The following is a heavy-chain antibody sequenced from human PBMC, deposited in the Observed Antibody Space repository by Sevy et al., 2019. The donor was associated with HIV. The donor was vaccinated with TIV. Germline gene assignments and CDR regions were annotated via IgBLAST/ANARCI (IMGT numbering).Heavy chain of an antibody. CDR3: ARVQRFGELLFDY. V-gene: IGHV3-11*06. J-gene: IGHJ4*02. Sequence: GGSLRLSCAASGFTFSDYYMSWIRQAPGKGLEWVSYISSSSSYTNYADSVKGRFTISRDNAKNSLYLQMNSLRAEDTAVYYCARVQRFGELLFDYWGQGTVVTVSS. D-gene: IGHD3-10*01. CDR1: GFTFSDYY. CDR2: ISSSSSYT.